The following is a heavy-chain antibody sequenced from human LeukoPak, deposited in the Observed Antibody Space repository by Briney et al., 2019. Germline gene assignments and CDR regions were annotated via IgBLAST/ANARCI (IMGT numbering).Heavy chain of an antibody. CDR1: GDIVSSNSAA. D-gene: IGHD3-10*01. Sequence: SQTLSLTCATSGDIVSSNSAAWNWIRQSPSRGLEWLGRTYYRSKWHSYYAPSVESRITINPDTSKNQFSLQLKSVTPEDTAVYYCARMVGLVSDFWGQGTLVTVSS. V-gene: IGHV6-1*01. CDR3: ARMVGLVSDF. J-gene: IGHJ4*02. CDR2: TYYRSKWHS.